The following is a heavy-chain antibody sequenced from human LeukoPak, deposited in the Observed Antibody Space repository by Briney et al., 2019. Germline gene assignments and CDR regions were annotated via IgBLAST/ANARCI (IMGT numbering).Heavy chain of an antibody. CDR2: IGGSNYYRGST. J-gene: IGHJ5*02. CDR1: GASISSSAYY. CDR3: PRLETSVTEYNWFDP. D-gene: IGHD2-21*02. V-gene: IGHV4-39*01. Sequence: PSETLSLTCTVSGASISSSAYYWGWIRQPPGKGLEWTGSIGGSNYYRGSTYYNPSLKSRVTIHVDTSKDQFSLKLSSVTAADTAVYYCPRLETSVTEYNWFDPWGQGTLVTASS.